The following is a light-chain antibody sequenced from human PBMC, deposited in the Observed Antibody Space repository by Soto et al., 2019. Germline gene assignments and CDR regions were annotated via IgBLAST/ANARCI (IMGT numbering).Light chain of an antibody. J-gene: IGLJ1*01. CDR1: SSNIGNNA. Sequence: QSVLTQPPSVSEAPRQRVTISCSGSSSNIGNNAVNWYQQLPGKAPKLLIYYDDLLPSGVSDRFSGSKSGTSASLVITGLQAEDEGDYYCQSYDSTLSARYVFGTGTKLTVL. CDR3: QSYDSTLSARYV. V-gene: IGLV1-36*01. CDR2: YDD.